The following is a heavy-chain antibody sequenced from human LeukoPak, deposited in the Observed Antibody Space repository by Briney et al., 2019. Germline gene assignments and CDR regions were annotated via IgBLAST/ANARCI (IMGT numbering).Heavy chain of an antibody. CDR1: RYTFTGYY. CDR3: ARAYCSSTSCYTAGY. Sequence: GASVKVSCKASRYTFTGYYMHWVRQAPGQGLEWMGWINPNSGGTNYAQKFQGRVTMTRDTSISTAYMELSRLRSDDTAVYYCARAYCSSTSCYTAGYWGQGTLVTVSS. J-gene: IGHJ4*02. D-gene: IGHD2-2*02. CDR2: INPNSGGT. V-gene: IGHV1-2*02.